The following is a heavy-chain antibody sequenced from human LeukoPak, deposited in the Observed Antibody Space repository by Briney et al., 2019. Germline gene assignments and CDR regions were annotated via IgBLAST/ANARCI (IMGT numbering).Heavy chain of an antibody. V-gene: IGHV3-11*04. CDR1: GFTFSDYY. J-gene: IGHJ6*02. Sequence: GGSLRLSCAASGFTFSDYYMSWIRQAPGKGLEWVSYISSSGSTIYYADSVKGRFTISRDNAKNTLYLQMNSLRAEDTAVYYCARDGYSYGYRYYYGMDVWGQGTTVTVSS. CDR3: ARDGYSYGYRYYYGMDV. D-gene: IGHD5-18*01. CDR2: ISSSGSTI.